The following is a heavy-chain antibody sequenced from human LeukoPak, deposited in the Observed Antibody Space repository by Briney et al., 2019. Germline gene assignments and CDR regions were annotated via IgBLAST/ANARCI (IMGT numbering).Heavy chain of an antibody. CDR2: IYPDNSDT. V-gene: IGHV5-51*01. CDR1: GYSFTTYW. D-gene: IGHD1-26*01. Sequence: VESLKISCKGSGYSFTTYWIVWVRQMPGKGLEWMGIIYPDNSDTRYSPSFQGQVTISVDKSISTTYLQWSRLKASDTAMYYCARHIGRDDAFDIWGKGTTVTVSS. J-gene: IGHJ3*02. CDR3: ARHIGRDDAFDI.